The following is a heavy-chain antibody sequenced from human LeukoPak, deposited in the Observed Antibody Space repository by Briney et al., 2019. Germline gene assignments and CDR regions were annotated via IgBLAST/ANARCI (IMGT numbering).Heavy chain of an antibody. CDR1: GFTFSNAW. Sequence: GGSLRLSCVGSGFTFSNAWVSWVRLAPEKGLEWLGRVKSETDGGTIDHAAPVKGRFNISRDDSSNTVFLQMSSLKIDDTAVYYCTVDRLFFQFWGQGSLVTVSS. CDR2: VKSETDGGTI. J-gene: IGHJ4*02. CDR3: TVDRLFFQF. D-gene: IGHD3-3*01. V-gene: IGHV3-15*01.